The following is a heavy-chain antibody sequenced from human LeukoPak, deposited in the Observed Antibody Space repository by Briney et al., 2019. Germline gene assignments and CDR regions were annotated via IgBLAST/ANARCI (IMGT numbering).Heavy chain of an antibody. J-gene: IGHJ4*02. V-gene: IGHV3-30*02. Sequence: GGSLRLSCAASGFTFSNFGIHWVRQAPGKGLEWVSFIVFDGSKKFYADSVKGRFIISRDNSKNTVYLQMNSLRADDTAVYYCARDTLGEGEDANYAVYYFDYWGQGTVVTVSS. CDR3: ARDTLGEGEDANYAVYYFDY. D-gene: IGHD4/OR15-4a*01. CDR2: IVFDGSKK. CDR1: GFTFSNFG.